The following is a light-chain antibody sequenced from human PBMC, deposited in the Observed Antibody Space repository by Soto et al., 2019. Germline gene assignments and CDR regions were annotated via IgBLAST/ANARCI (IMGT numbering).Light chain of an antibody. CDR2: GAS. J-gene: IGKJ4*01. CDR1: QSVRSN. CDR3: QHYNNLWG. Sequence: EIVMTQSPATLSVSPGERVTLSCRASQSVRSNLAWYQQKPGPVPRVIIYGASTRAIGIPDRFSGSGSGTEFTLTISSLQSEDFAVYYCQHYNNLWGFGGGTKVEIK. V-gene: IGKV3-15*01.